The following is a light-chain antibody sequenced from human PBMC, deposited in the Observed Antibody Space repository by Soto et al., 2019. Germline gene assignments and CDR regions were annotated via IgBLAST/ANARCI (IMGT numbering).Light chain of an antibody. CDR2: ANT. J-gene: IGLJ3*02. V-gene: IGLV1-40*01. CDR3: QSYDSSLSGANWV. Sequence: QSVLTQPPSVSRAPGQRVTISCTGSSSNIGAGYDVHWYQQLPGTAPKLLIYANTNRPSGVPDRFSGSKSGTSASLAITGLQAVDDADYHCQSYDSSLSGANWVFGVGTKLTVL. CDR1: SSNIGAGYD.